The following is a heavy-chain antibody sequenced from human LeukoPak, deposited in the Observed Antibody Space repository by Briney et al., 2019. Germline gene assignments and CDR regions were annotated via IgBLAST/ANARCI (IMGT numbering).Heavy chain of an antibody. J-gene: IGHJ4*02. D-gene: IGHD3-9*01. CDR3: TRGFDSGY. CDR1: GFSFSSSE. V-gene: IGHV3-48*03. Sequence: GGSLRLSCAASGFSFSSSEMHWVRQAPGKGLEWLSHISSSGDTKYRADSVKGRFTISRDNAKNSLYLQINSLRAEDTAVYYCTRGFDSGYWGQGTLVTVSS. CDR2: ISSSGDTK.